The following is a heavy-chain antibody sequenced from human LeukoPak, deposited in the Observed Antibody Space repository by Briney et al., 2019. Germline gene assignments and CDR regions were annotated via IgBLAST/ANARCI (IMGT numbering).Heavy chain of an antibody. CDR2: ISYDGSNK. V-gene: IGHV3-30*18. CDR3: AKDLGTGDYYYYGMDV. D-gene: IGHD7-27*01. Sequence: GGPLRLSCAASGFTFSSYGMHWVRQAPGKGLEWVAVISYDGSNKYYADSVKGRFTISRDNSKNTLYLQMNSLRAEDTAVYYCAKDLGTGDYYYYGMDVWGQGTTVTVSS. J-gene: IGHJ6*02. CDR1: GFTFSSYG.